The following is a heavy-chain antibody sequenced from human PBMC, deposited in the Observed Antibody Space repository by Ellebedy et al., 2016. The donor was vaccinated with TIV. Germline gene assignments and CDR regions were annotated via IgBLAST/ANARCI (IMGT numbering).Heavy chain of an antibody. Sequence: SETLSLXCTVSGGSMNGYFGSWIRQSPGKGLEWIGYIDYSGSTNYNPSLKSRVTISVDTSKNLFSLKMRSMTGADTAVYYCARDGGHPAKVAFDYWGPGTLVTVAS. D-gene: IGHD2-2*01. J-gene: IGHJ4*02. CDR1: GGSMNGYF. CDR2: IDYSGST. V-gene: IGHV4-59*01. CDR3: ARDGGHPAKVAFDY.